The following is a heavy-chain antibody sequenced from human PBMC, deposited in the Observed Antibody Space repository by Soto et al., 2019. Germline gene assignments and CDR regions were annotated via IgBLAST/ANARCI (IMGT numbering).Heavy chain of an antibody. CDR2: ISGSGGTT. V-gene: IGHV3-23*01. Sequence: GGSLRLSCAASEFTFSSYAMTWVRQAPGKGLEWVSGISGSGGTTYYADSVKGRFTISRDNSKNTLFLQLNSLRAEDTAVYYCAKAFRGVAQFDFWGQGTLVTVSS. CDR3: AKAFRGVAQFDF. J-gene: IGHJ4*02. D-gene: IGHD3-16*01. CDR1: EFTFSSYA.